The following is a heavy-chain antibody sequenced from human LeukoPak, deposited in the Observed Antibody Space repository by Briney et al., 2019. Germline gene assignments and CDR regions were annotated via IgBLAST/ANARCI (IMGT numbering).Heavy chain of an antibody. CDR3: ARGGAARSFDY. CDR1: GGSFSGYY. CDR2: IYHSGST. J-gene: IGHJ4*02. V-gene: IGHV4-34*01. D-gene: IGHD6-6*01. Sequence: SETLSLTCAVYGGSFSGYYWSWIRQPPGKGLEWIGYIYHSGSTYYNPSLKSRVTISVDRSKNQFSLKLSSVTAADTAVYYCARGGAARSFDYWGQGTLVTVPS.